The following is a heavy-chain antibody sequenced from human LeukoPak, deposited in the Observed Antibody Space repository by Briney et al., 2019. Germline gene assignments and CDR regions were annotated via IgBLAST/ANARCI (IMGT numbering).Heavy chain of an antibody. CDR2: IYDSGST. J-gene: IGHJ4*02. CDR3: AKSGGYGLIDY. V-gene: IGHV4-39*01. CDR1: GASISGSGYY. D-gene: IGHD1-26*01. Sequence: PSETLSLTCTVSGASISGSGYYWGWIRQPPGKGLEWVGNIYDSGSTYYNASLQSRVTISIDTSKNQFSLRLSSVTAADTAMYYCAKSGGYGLIDYWGQGTLVTVSS.